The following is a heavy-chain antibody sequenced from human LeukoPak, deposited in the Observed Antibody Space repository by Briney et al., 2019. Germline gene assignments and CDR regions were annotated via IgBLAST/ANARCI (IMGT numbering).Heavy chain of an antibody. Sequence: GGSLRLSCAASGFTFSTYTMHWVRQASGKGLEWVAVIWYDGSNKYYADSVKGRFTISRDNSKNTLYLQMNSLRAEDTAVYYCARGRGSTTVTTRFDYWGQGTLVTVSS. D-gene: IGHD4-17*01. CDR3: ARGRGSTTVTTRFDY. CDR2: IWYDGSNK. V-gene: IGHV3-33*08. CDR1: GFTFSTYT. J-gene: IGHJ4*02.